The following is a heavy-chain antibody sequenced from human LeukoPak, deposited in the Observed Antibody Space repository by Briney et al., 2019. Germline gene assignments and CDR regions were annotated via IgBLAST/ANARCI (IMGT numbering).Heavy chain of an antibody. CDR2: FDPEDGET. D-gene: IGHD5-24*01. Sequence: ASVKVSCKVSGYTLTELSMHWVRQAPGKGLEWMGGFDPEDGETIYAQKFQGRVTMTEDTSTDTAYMELSSLRTEDTALYYCAKAPGGEMAIDYWGQGTLVTVSS. J-gene: IGHJ4*02. CDR3: AKAPGGEMAIDY. CDR1: GYTLTELS. V-gene: IGHV1-24*01.